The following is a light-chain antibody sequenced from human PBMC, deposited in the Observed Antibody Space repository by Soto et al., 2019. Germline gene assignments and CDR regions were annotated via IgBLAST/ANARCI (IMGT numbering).Light chain of an antibody. CDR3: QQSYSAPTT. Sequence: DIQLTQSPSFLSASVGDRVTITCRASQDINSYLAWYQQKAGKAPKLLIHTASTLQSGVPSRFSGSGSGTDFTLTITTLQPEDFATYYCQQSYSAPTTFGGGTKVDIK. CDR2: TAS. J-gene: IGKJ4*01. CDR1: QDINSY. V-gene: IGKV1-9*01.